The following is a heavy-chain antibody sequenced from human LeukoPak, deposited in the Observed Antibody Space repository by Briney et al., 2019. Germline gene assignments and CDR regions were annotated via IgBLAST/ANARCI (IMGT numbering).Heavy chain of an antibody. CDR1: GGTFSSYA. Sequence: EASVKVSCKASGGTFSSYAISWVRQAPGQGLEWMGRIIPIFGTANYAQKFQGRVTITTDESTSTAYMELSGLRSEDTAVYYCASIAAAGPNWFDPWGQGTLVTVSS. D-gene: IGHD6-13*01. J-gene: IGHJ5*02. CDR3: ASIAAAGPNWFDP. CDR2: IIPIFGTA. V-gene: IGHV1-69*05.